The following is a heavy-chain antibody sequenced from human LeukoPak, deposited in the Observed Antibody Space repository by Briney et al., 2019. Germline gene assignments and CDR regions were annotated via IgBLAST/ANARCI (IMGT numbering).Heavy chain of an antibody. V-gene: IGHV1-18*01. D-gene: IGHD1-26*01. J-gene: IGHJ4*02. Sequence: ASVKVSCKTSGYTFTSYAISWVRQAPGQGLEWMGWISGYNGHTYSAQKFQGGLTMTTDTSTSTADMELRGLTSDDTAVFYCARGFSANYYDYWGQGTLVTVSS. CDR2: ISGYNGHT. CDR3: ARGFSANYYDY. CDR1: GYTFTSYA.